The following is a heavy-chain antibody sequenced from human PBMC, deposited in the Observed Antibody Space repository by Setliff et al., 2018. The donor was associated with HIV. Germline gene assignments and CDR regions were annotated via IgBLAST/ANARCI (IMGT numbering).Heavy chain of an antibody. CDR2: FYLTEST. CDR1: GGSISSSSYY. D-gene: IGHD5-18*01. V-gene: IGHV4-39*07. J-gene: IGHJ4*02. CDR3: ARDRGRRGQLWLHFDY. Sequence: SETLSLTCTVSGGSISSSSYYWVWIRQPPGKGLDWIGSFYLTESTNYNPTLKSRVTISGDTSRNQFSLKLSSVTAADTAVYYCARDRGRRGQLWLHFDYWGQGTLVTVSS.